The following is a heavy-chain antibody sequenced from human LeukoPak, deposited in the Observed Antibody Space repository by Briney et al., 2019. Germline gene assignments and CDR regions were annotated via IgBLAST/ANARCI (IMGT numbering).Heavy chain of an antibody. V-gene: IGHV4-34*01. CDR2: INHSGST. Sequence: PSETLSLTCAVYGGSFSGYYWSWIRQPPGKGLEWIGEINHSGSTNYNPSLKSRVTISVDTSKNQFSLKLSSVTAADTAVYYYASPGYSYGPQYDYWGQGTLVTVSS. J-gene: IGHJ4*02. D-gene: IGHD5-18*01. CDR3: ASPGYSYGPQYDY. CDR1: GGSFSGYY.